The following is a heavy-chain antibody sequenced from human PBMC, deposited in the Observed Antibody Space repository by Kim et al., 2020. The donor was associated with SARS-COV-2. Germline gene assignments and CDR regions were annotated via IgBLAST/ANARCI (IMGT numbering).Heavy chain of an antibody. D-gene: IGHD3-22*01. CDR2: IYYSGST. V-gene: IGHV4-39*01. J-gene: IGHJ2*01. CDR1: GGSISSSSYY. Sequence: SETLSLICTVSGGSISSSSYYWGWIRQPPGKGLEWIGSIYYSGSTYYNPSLKSRVTISVDTSKNQFSLKLSSVTAADTAVYYCARRVVIHWYFDLWGRGTLVTVSS. CDR3: ARRVVIHWYFDL.